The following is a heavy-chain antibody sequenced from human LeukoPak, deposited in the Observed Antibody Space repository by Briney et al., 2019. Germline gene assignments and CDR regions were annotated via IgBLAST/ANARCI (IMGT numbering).Heavy chain of an antibody. CDR2: IKQDESET. CDR1: GFTFSNYW. J-gene: IGHJ4*02. CDR3: ARGKLCTSASCYPGPFDF. V-gene: IGHV3-7*03. D-gene: IGHD2-2*01. Sequence: GGSLRLSCAASGFTFSNYWMNWVRLAPGKGLQWVANIKQDESETFYVDSVMGRFTISRDNAKNSLYLQMNSLSAEDTAVYYCARGKLCTSASCYPGPFDFWGQGTLVTVSS.